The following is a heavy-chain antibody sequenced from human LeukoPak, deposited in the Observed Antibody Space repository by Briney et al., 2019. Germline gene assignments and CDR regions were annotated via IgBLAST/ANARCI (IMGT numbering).Heavy chain of an antibody. V-gene: IGHV3-21*01. D-gene: IGHD3-3*01. CDR1: GFTFSSYS. J-gene: IGHJ4*02. CDR2: ISSSSSYI. Sequence: TGGSLGLSCAASGFTFSSYSMNWVRQAPGKGLEWVSSISSSSSYIYYADSVKGRFTISRDNAKNSLYLQMNSLRAEDTAVYYCARDGQDRVTIFGVVIPFDYWGQGTLVTVSS. CDR3: ARDGQDRVTIFGVVIPFDY.